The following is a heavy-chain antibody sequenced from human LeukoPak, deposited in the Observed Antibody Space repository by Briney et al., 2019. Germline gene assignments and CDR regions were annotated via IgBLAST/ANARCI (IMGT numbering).Heavy chain of an antibody. J-gene: IGHJ4*02. CDR1: GFTFDDYG. V-gene: IGHV3-20*04. Sequence: PGGSLRLSCAASGFTFDDYGMSWVRQAPGKGLEWVSGINWNGGSTGYADSVKGRFTISRDNAKNSLYLQMNSLRAEDTAVYYCARDFRSELPAAQVSNYWGQGTLVTVSS. CDR3: ARDFRSELPAAQVSNY. CDR2: INWNGGST. D-gene: IGHD2-2*01.